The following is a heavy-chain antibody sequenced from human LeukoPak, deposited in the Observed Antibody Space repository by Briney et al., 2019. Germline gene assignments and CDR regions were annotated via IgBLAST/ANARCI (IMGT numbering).Heavy chain of an antibody. CDR2: IYPRDGST. CDR3: ARDQEGFDY. J-gene: IGHJ4*02. V-gene: IGHV1-46*01. CDR1: GYTFTSNY. Sequence: ASVKVSCKASGYTFTSNYTHWVRQAPGQGLEWMGMIYPRDGSTSYAQKFQGRVTVTRDTSTSTVHVELSGLRSEDTAVYYCARDQEGFDYWGQGTLVTVSS.